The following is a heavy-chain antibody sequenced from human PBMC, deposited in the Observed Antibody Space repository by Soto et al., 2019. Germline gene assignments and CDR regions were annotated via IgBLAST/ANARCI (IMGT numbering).Heavy chain of an antibody. D-gene: IGHD2-15*01. V-gene: IGHV3-23*01. CDR3: ARYSRSSLDVY. J-gene: IGHJ4*02. CDR2: ISTGGGST. CDR1: GFTFSSYA. Sequence: PGGSLRLSCAASGFTFSSYAMNWVRQAPGKGLEWVSAISTGGGSTYYADSVKGRFTISRDNSKNILYLQMNSLRADDTAVYYCARYSRSSLDVYWGQGTLVTVSS.